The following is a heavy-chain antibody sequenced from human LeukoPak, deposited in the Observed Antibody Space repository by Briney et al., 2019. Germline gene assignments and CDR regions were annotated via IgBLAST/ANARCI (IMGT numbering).Heavy chain of an antibody. J-gene: IGHJ4*02. CDR2: IWYDGSNK. D-gene: IGHD3-10*01. V-gene: IGHV3-33*01. CDR1: GFTFSSYG. Sequence: GGSLRLSCAASGFTFSSYGMHWVRQAPGKGLEWVAVIWYDGSNKYYADSVKGRFTISRDNSKSTLYLQMNSLRAEDTAVYYCASSLWFGESDYFDYWGQGTLVTVSS. CDR3: ASSLWFGESDYFDY.